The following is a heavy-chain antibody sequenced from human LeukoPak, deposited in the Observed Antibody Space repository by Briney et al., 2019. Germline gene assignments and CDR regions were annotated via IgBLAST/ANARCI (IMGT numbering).Heavy chain of an antibody. D-gene: IGHD6-19*01. CDR3: AKDLDSSGWAYYYYGMDV. CDR2: IGTAGDT. Sequence: GGSLRLSCAASGFTFSSYDMHWVRQATGKGLEWVSAIGTAGDTYYPGSVKGRFTISRENAKNSLYLQMNSLRAGDTAVYYCAKDLDSSGWAYYYYGMDVWGQGTTVTVSS. CDR1: GFTFSSYD. V-gene: IGHV3-13*01. J-gene: IGHJ6*02.